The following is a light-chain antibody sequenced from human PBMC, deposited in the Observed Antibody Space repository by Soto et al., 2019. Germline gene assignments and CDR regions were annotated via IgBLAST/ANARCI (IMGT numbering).Light chain of an antibody. Sequence: QSALTQPASVSGSPGQSITVSCTGTSSDVGGYRYVSWYQQHPGKAPKLLIYEVNNRPSGVSHRFSGSKSGNTASLTISGLQTEDEADYYCSSYSSGAPWVFGGGTQLTV. V-gene: IGLV2-14*01. J-gene: IGLJ3*02. CDR2: EVN. CDR3: SSYSSGAPWV. CDR1: SSDVGGYRY.